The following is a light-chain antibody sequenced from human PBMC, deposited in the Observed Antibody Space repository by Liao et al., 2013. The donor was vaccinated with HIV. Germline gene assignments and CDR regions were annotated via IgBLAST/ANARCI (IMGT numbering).Light chain of an antibody. J-gene: IGLJ3*02. V-gene: IGLV3-21*01. CDR2: YDT. CDR3: QSADSSATNPV. CDR1: NIGSKS. Sequence: SYELTQPPSVSVAPGQTATITCGGNNIGSKSVHWYQQRPGQAPILVIYYDTDRPSGIPERFSGSSSGTTVTLTISGVQAEDEADFYCQSADSSATNPVFGGGTKLTVL.